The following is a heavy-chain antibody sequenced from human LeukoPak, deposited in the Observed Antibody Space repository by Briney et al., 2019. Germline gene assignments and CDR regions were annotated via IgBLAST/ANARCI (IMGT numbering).Heavy chain of an antibody. V-gene: IGHV3-53*01. J-gene: IGHJ4*02. Sequence: GGSLTLSCSGSGLTVSSNYMSWVRQAPGRGLEWVSIIYSGGTTYYADSVKGRFTISRDDSKNTVFLQMNGLRTEDTAVYYCARAPTITTIFDSWGQGTLVTVSS. CDR3: ARAPTITTIFDS. CDR2: IYSGGTT. CDR1: GLTVSSNY. D-gene: IGHD4-11*01.